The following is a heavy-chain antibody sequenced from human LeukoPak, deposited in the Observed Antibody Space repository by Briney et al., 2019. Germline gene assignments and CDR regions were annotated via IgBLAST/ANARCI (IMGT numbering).Heavy chain of an antibody. CDR3: ARSSYSSSSGGYYYYYMDV. V-gene: IGHV1-69*05. D-gene: IGHD6-6*01. J-gene: IGHJ6*03. CDR1: GATFSSYA. Sequence: SVKVSCKASGATFSSYAISWVPQAPGQGLEWMGGIIPIFGTANYAQKFQGRVTITTDESTSTAYMELSSLRSEDTAVYYCARSSYSSSSGGYYYYYMDVWGKGTTVTVSS. CDR2: IIPIFGTA.